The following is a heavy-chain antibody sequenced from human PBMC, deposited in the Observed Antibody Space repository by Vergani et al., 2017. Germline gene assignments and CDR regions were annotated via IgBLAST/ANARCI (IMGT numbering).Heavy chain of an antibody. D-gene: IGHD2-15*01. CDR1: GFTFSNYA. V-gene: IGHV3-23*01. CDR3: ARDLLATRYYFDY. CDR2: ISGSGSRT. J-gene: IGHJ4*02. Sequence: EVQLLESGGGLVQPGGSLRLSCAASGFTFSNYAMSWVRQAPGKGLEWISGISGSGSRTYYADSVEGRFTVSRDNSKNTLYLQMNSLRAEDTAVYYCARDLLATRYYFDYWGQGTLVTVSS.